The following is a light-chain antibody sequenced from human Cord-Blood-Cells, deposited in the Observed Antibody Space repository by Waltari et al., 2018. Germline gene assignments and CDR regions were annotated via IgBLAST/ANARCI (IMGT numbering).Light chain of an antibody. CDR3: SSYTSSSTLV. CDR2: DVS. V-gene: IGLV2-14*01. Sequence: QSALTQPASVSRSPGQSITISCPGTISTVGGYNYVSWYQQHPGKAPKLMIYDVSNRPSGVSNRFSGSKSGNTASLTISGLQAEDEADYYCSSYTSSSTLVFGTGTKVTVL. CDR1: ISTVGGYNY. J-gene: IGLJ1*01.